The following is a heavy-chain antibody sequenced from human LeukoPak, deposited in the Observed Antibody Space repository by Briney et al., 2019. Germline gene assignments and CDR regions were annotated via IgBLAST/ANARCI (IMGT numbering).Heavy chain of an antibody. J-gene: IGHJ4*02. D-gene: IGHD1-1*01. CDR1: GFTFSSYS. CDR2: ISSSSSYI. CDR3: ARMGIQLERQVPFED. Sequence: PGGSLRLSCAASGFTFSSYSMNWVRQAPGKGLEWVSSISSSSSYIYYADSVKGRFTISRDNAKNSLYLQMNSLRAEDTAVYYCARMGIQLERQVPFEDWGQGTLVTVSS. V-gene: IGHV3-21*01.